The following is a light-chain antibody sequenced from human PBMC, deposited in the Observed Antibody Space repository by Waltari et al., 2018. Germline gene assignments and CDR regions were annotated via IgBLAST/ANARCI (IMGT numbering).Light chain of an antibody. CDR1: QSLLHSNGYNY. CDR3: MQALQTPPT. V-gene: IGKV2-28*01. Sequence: DIVMTQSPLSLPVTPGEPASISCRPSQSLLHSNGYNYLDWYLQKPGLSPQLLIYLGSNRASGVPDRFSGSGSGTDFTLKISRVEAEDVGVYYCMQALQTPPTFGQGTKVEIK. J-gene: IGKJ1*01. CDR2: LGS.